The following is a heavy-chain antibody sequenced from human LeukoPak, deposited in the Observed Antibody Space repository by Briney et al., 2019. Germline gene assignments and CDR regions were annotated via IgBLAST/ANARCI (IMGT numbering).Heavy chain of an antibody. Sequence: GGSLRLSCAASGFIFSNYGMNWVRQAPGKGLEWVAAISASGSATSYADSVRGRFTISRDNSKSTTYLQMNSLRAEDTAVYYCAREQYYDFWSGPWYYYGMDVWGQGTTVTVSS. J-gene: IGHJ6*02. V-gene: IGHV3-23*01. CDR2: ISASGSAT. CDR3: AREQYYDFWSGPWYYYGMDV. D-gene: IGHD3-3*01. CDR1: GFIFSNYG.